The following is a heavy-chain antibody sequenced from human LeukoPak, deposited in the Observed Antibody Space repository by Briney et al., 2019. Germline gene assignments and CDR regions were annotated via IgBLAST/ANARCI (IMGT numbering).Heavy chain of an antibody. CDR2: IIPILGIA. Sequence: SVKVSCKASGGTFSSYAISWVRQAPGQGLEWMGRIIPILGIANYAQKFQGRVTITADKSTSTAYMELSSLRSEDTAVYYCARILVGVDYEDYWGQGTLVTVSS. CDR1: GGTFSSYA. D-gene: IGHD4-17*01. J-gene: IGHJ4*02. CDR3: ARILVGVDYEDY. V-gene: IGHV1-69*04.